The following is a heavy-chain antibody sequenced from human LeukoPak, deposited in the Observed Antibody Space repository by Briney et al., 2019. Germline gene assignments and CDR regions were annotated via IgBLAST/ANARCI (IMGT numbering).Heavy chain of an antibody. CDR2: VKQDGSEK. CDR3: ARDFFMDRRNFDY. J-gene: IGHJ4*02. D-gene: IGHD3/OR15-3a*01. V-gene: IGHV3-7*01. Sequence: GGSLRLSCAASGFTFSSYWMSWVRQAPGKGLEWVANVKQDGSEKYYVDSVKGRFTISRDNAKNSLYLQMNSLRAEDTAVYYCARDFFMDRRNFDYWGQGTLVTVSS. CDR1: GFTFSSYW.